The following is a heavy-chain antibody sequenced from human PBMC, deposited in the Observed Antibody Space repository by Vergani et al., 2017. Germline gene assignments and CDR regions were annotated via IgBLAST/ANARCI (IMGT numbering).Heavy chain of an antibody. Sequence: QVQLVESGGGVVQSGRSLRLSCAASRFPFSNYAMHWVRQAPGKGLEWVAVISYDGRNKYYADSVKGRFTISRDNSKNTLYLQMNSLRAEDTAVYYCARDLQGATDAFDIWGQGTMVTVSS. J-gene: IGHJ3*02. CDR1: RFPFSNYA. CDR3: ARDLQGATDAFDI. CDR2: ISYDGRNK. V-gene: IGHV3-30*04. D-gene: IGHD1-26*01.